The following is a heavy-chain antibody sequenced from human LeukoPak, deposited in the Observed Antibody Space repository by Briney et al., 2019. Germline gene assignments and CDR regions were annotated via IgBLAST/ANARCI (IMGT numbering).Heavy chain of an antibody. D-gene: IGHD1-14*01. CDR3: ARHEPLGRGAWDY. Sequence: SETLSLTCAVYGGSFSGYYWSWIRQPPGKGLEWIGEINHSGSTNSNPSLKSRVTMSVDTSRNQFSLKLTSVTAADTAVYYCARHEPLGRGAWDYWGQGILVTVSS. CDR2: INHSGST. J-gene: IGHJ4*02. CDR1: GGSFSGYY. V-gene: IGHV4-34*01.